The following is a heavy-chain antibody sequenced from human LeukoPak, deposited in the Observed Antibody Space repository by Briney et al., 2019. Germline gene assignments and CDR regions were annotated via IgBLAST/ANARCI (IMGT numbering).Heavy chain of an antibody. V-gene: IGHV4-39*01. CDR3: ASASVAALDY. CDR2: IYSSGST. D-gene: IGHD6-13*01. Sequence: PSQTLSLTCTVSGGSISSSSYYWGWIRQPPGKGLEWIGSIYSSGSTYYNPSLKSRVTISVDTSKNQFSLKLSSATAADTAVYYCASASVAALDYWGQGTLVTVSS. CDR1: GGSISSSSYY. J-gene: IGHJ4*02.